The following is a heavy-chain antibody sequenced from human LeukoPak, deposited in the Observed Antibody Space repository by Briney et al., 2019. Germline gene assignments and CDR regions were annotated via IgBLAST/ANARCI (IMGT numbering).Heavy chain of an antibody. CDR2: IIPILGIA. V-gene: IGHV1-69*04. CDR3: ARENWDYGAYYFDY. Sequence: SVKVSCKASGGTFSSYAISWVRQAPGQGLEWMGRIIPILGIANYAQKFQGRVTITADKSTSTAYMELSSLRSEDTAVYYCARENWDYGAYYFDYWGQGTLVTVSS. CDR1: GGTFSSYA. D-gene: IGHD4-17*01. J-gene: IGHJ4*02.